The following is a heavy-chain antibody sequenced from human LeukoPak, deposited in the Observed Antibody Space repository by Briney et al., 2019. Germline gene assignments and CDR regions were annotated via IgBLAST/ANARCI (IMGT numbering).Heavy chain of an antibody. Sequence: SETLSLTCTVSGGSISSGDYYWSWIRQPPGKGLEWIGYIYYSGSTYYNPSLKSRVTISVDTSKNQFSLKLSSVTAADTAVYYCARTHLGYCSSTSCYTPYNWFDPWGQGTLVTVFS. D-gene: IGHD2-2*02. V-gene: IGHV4-30-4*01. CDR1: GGSISSGDYY. CDR2: IYYSGST. J-gene: IGHJ5*02. CDR3: ARTHLGYCSSTSCYTPYNWFDP.